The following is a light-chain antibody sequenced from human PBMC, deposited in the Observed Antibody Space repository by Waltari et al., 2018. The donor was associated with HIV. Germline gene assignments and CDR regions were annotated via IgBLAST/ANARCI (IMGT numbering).Light chain of an antibody. Sequence: NFMLTQPHSVSESPGKTVTISCTRSSGSIASHYVQWYQPRPGSAPTTVICEDNQRPSGVPDRFSGSIDSSSNSASLTISGLRTEDEAHYYCQSYDSNSWLFGAGTKLTVL. J-gene: IGLJ3*02. CDR3: QSYDSNSWL. V-gene: IGLV6-57*03. CDR2: EDN. CDR1: SGSIASHY.